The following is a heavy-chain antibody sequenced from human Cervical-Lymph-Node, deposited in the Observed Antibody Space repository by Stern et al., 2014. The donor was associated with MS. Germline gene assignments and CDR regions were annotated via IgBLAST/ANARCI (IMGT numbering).Heavy chain of an antibody. V-gene: IGHV4-59*01. J-gene: IGHJ4*02. CDR1: GASIRTYY. CDR2: AFHTGTT. CDR3: ARKALSMDHYFDS. Sequence: VHLVESGPGLVKPSETLSLTCTVSGASIRTYYWSWIRQPPGRGLDWVGYAFHTGTTIYNLSLKSRVTISLDTSKNQFSLILRSVTAADTAVYYCARKALSMDHYFDSWGQGALVTVSS. D-gene: IGHD2-2*03.